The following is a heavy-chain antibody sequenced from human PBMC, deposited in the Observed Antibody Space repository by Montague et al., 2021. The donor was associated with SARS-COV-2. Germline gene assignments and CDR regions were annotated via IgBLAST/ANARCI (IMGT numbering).Heavy chain of an antibody. CDR1: GFTFSHYA. D-gene: IGHD2-21*01. CDR2: ISSDGNSQ. J-gene: IGHJ3*01. CDR3: ARPWGVTSVVYAFGV. V-gene: IGHV3-30*04. Sequence: SLRLSCAASGFTFSHYALHWVRQAPGKGLEWVASISSDGNSQFYTDSVKGRFTISRDDSQNTLYLQMNSLRPDDTAIYYCARPWGVTSVVYAFGVWGQGTVVTVAS.